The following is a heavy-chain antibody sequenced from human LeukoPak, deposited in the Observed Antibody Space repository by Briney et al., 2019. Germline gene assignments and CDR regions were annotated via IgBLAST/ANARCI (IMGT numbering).Heavy chain of an antibody. J-gene: IGHJ4*02. CDR1: GFTFSSYG. V-gene: IGHV3-30*03. D-gene: IGHD3-16*01. Sequence: GGSLRLSGAASGFTFSSYGIHGVRQAPGKGLKWVAVISYDGSKKYYADSVKGRFTISRDNSKNTLYLQMGSLRAEDMAVYYCARRGAVSGGSDYWGQGTLVTVSS. CDR3: ARRGAVSGGSDY. CDR2: ISYDGSKK.